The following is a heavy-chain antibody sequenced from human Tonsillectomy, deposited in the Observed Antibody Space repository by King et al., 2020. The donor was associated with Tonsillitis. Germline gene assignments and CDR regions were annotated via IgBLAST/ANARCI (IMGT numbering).Heavy chain of an antibody. Sequence: VQLVESGAEVKKPGSSVKVSCKASGGTFSSYAISWVRQAPGQGLEWMGGIIPIFSTANYAQKLQGRVTITADDSTSTAYMELSSLRSEDTAVYYCARVTRETYYYDSSGYQDAFDIWGQGTMVTVSS. CDR2: IIPIFSTA. CDR3: ARVTRETYYYDSSGYQDAFDI. CDR1: GGTFSSYA. J-gene: IGHJ3*02. V-gene: IGHV1-69*01. D-gene: IGHD3-22*01.